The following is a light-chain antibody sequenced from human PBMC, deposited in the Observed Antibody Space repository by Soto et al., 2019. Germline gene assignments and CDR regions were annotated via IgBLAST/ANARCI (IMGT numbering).Light chain of an antibody. CDR1: QTILYSFNNKNC. Sequence: DIVMTQSPDSLAVSLGERATINCKSSQTILYSFNNKNCLAWYQQTPGQPPKLLIYWASTRESGVPDRFSGSGSGTDFTLTISSLQAEDVAVYYCHQYYSTPYTFGQGTKLEIK. CDR2: WAS. CDR3: HQYYSTPYT. J-gene: IGKJ2*01. V-gene: IGKV4-1*01.